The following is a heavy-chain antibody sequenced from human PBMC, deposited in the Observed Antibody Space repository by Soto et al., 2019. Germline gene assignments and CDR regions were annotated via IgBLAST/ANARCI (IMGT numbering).Heavy chain of an antibody. CDR1: GITFTNAW. V-gene: IGHV3-15*01. Sequence: PGGSLRLSCAASGITFTNAWMGWVRQAPGKGLEWIGRLKSRRAGGASDYATPVKGRFSISKDESKNTLYLQMNSLKTEDTAVYYCTTDGGVTAYPLFWAWGQGTLVTVSS. CDR3: TTDGGVTAYPLFWA. CDR2: LKSRRAGGAS. D-gene: IGHD2-21*02. J-gene: IGHJ5*02.